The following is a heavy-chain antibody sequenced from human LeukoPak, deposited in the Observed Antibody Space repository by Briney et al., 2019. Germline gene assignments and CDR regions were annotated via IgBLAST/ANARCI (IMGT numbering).Heavy chain of an antibody. Sequence: ASVKVSCKASGYTFTSYGISWVRQAPGQGLEWMGWISGYSGDTNYSQKFQDRVTMTRDTSTSTAYMELRGLRSDDTALYYCARDRLNRFDPWGQGTLVTVSS. CDR3: ARDRLNRFDP. D-gene: IGHD6-6*01. CDR1: GYTFTSYG. J-gene: IGHJ5*02. CDR2: ISGYSGDT. V-gene: IGHV1-18*01.